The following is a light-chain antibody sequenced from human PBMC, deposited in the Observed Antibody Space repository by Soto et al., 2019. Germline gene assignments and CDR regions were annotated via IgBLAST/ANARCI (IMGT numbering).Light chain of an antibody. V-gene: IGLV1-40*01. Sequence: QSVLTQPPSVSGAPGQRVTISCTGSSSNIGAGYDVHWYQQLPGTAPKLLIYGNSNRPSRVPDRYSGSNSGSSASLAITGLEAEDEADYYCQSYDSSLSGYVFGTGTK. CDR1: SSNIGAGYD. CDR2: GNS. CDR3: QSYDSSLSGYV. J-gene: IGLJ1*01.